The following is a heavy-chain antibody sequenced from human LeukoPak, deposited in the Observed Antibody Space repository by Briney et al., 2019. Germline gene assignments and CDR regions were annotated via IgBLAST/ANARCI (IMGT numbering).Heavy chain of an antibody. CDR1: GYTLTELS. D-gene: IGHD4-17*01. CDR2: FDPEDGET. V-gene: IGHV1-24*01. J-gene: IGHJ4*02. CDR3: ATVYGDYFYYFDY. Sequence: ASVKVSCKVSGYTLTELSMHWVRQAPGRGLEWMGGFDPEDGETIYAQKFQGRVTMTEDTSTDTAYMELSSLRSEDTAVYYCATVYGDYFYYFDYWGQGTLVTVSS.